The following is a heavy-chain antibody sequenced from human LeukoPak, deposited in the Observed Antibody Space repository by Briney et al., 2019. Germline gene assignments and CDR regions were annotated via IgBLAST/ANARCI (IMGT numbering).Heavy chain of an antibody. D-gene: IGHD3-3*01. J-gene: IGHJ5*02. V-gene: IGHV4-30-2*01. CDR2: IYHSGST. Sequence: SETLSLTCAVSGGSLSSGGYSWSWLRQPPGKGLEWIGYIYHSGSTYYNPSLKSRVTISVDRSKNQFSLKLSSVTAADTAVYYCARAVTISGNWFDPWGQGTLVTVSS. CDR3: ARAVTISGNWFDP. CDR1: GGSLSSGGYS.